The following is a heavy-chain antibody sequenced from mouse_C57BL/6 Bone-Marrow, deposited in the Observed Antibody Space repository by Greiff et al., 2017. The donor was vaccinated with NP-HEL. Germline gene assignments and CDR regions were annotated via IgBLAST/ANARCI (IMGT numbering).Heavy chain of an antibody. D-gene: IGHD2-2*01. CDR3: ARGSTMVTAWFAY. CDR1: GYTFTSYW. V-gene: IGHV1-50*01. Sequence: QVQLQQPGAELVKPGASVKLSCKASGYTFTSYWMQWVKQRPGQGLEWIGEIDPSDSYTNYNQKFKGKATLTVDTSSSTAYMQLSSLTSEDSAVYYCARGSTMVTAWFAYWGQGTLVTVSA. J-gene: IGHJ3*01. CDR2: IDPSDSYT.